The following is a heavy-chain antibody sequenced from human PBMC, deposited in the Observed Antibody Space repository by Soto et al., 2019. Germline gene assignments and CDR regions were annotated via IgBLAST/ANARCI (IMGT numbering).Heavy chain of an antibody. V-gene: IGHV1-18*01. CDR3: ARVVPGAEAWFGP. D-gene: IGHD2-2*01. Sequence: ASGKVSCKTSGYTFSNYGITWVRQAPGQPLEWLGWISLYSDGTNYAQKFQGRVSMTTDTSTTTAYMELRSLRSDDTAVYYCARVVPGAEAWFGPWGQGTLVTVSS. CDR1: GYTFSNYG. CDR2: ISLYSDGT. J-gene: IGHJ5*02.